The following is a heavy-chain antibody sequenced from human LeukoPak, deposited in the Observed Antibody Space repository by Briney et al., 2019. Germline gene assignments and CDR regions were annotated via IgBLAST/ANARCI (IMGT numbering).Heavy chain of an antibody. CDR1: GFTFGDYA. CDR2: IKQDGSQK. CDR3: ARDQGGYDYPFDY. Sequence: PGGSLRLSCTASGFTFGDYAMSWVRQPPGKGLEWAANIKQDGSQKYYVDSVKGRFTISRDNAKNSLYLQMNSLRAEDTAVYYCARDQGGYDYPFDYWGQGTLVTVSS. V-gene: IGHV3-7*01. J-gene: IGHJ4*02. D-gene: IGHD5-12*01.